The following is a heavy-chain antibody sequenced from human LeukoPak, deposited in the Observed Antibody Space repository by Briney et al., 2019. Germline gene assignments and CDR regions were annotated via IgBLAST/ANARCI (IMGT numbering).Heavy chain of an antibody. CDR2: IKSKTDGGTT. Sequence: GGSLRLSCAASGFTFSNAWMSWVRQAPGKGLEWVGRIKSKTDGGTTDYAAPVKGRFIISRDDSKNTLYLQMNSLKTEDTAVYYCTTSYYGDYIDYWGQGTLVTVSS. CDR1: GFTFSNAW. J-gene: IGHJ4*02. V-gene: IGHV3-15*01. D-gene: IGHD4-17*01. CDR3: TTSYYGDYIDY.